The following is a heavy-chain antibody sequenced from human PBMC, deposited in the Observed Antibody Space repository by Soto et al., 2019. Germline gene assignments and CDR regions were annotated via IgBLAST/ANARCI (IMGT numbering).Heavy chain of an antibody. J-gene: IGHJ4*02. CDR2: VYYSGST. CDR3: VRRGGAVAGTSRFDS. V-gene: IGHV4-39*01. Sequence: QLQLQESGPGLVKPSETLSLTCTVSGGSISSSSYFWCCIRQPPGKGLEWIGTVYYSGSTYYNPSLRSRVTISVDTSKNQFSLKLSTVTAADTAVYYCVRRGGAVAGTSRFDSWGQGMLVTVSS. D-gene: IGHD6-19*01. CDR1: GGSISSSSYF.